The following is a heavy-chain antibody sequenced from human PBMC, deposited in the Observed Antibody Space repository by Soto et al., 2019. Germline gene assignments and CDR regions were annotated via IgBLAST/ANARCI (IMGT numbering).Heavy chain of an antibody. V-gene: IGHV3-48*01. CDR2: ISYDSDTI. J-gene: IGHJ6*02. CDR1: GFTFGTYS. Sequence: GGSLRLSCAGSGFTFGTYSMNWVRQAAGKGLEWIAYISYDSDTIQYADSVKGRFTISRDNAKNSLYLQMNSLRGEDTAVNYCARLYYDYVWGQGTTVTVSS. CDR3: ARLYYDYV. D-gene: IGHD3-3*01.